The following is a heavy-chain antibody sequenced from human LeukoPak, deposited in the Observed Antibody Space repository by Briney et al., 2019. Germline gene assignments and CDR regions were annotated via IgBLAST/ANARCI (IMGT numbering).Heavy chain of an antibody. CDR2: INHSGST. D-gene: IGHD2-15*01. CDR1: GGSFSGYY. V-gene: IGHV4-34*01. Sequence: SETLSLTCAVYGGSFSGYYWSWIRQPPGKGLEWFGEINHSGSTNYNPSLKSRVTISVDTSKNQFSLKLSSVTAADTAVYYCARFREKIVVVVAANDAFDIWGQGTLVTVSS. J-gene: IGHJ3*02. CDR3: ARFREKIVVVVAANDAFDI.